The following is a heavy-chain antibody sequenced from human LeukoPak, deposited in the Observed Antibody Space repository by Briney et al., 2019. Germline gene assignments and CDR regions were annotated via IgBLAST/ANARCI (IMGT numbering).Heavy chain of an antibody. D-gene: IGHD2-21*02. CDR1: GFTSTVYY. CDR3: VREGNELLSKNFDY. Sequence: GASVKVSCKASGFTSTVYYIHWVRQAPGQGLEWRGYINPHSGVTNSPQKFQGRVTMTTDTSISAAYMELSSLISADTAMYYCVREGNELLSKNFDYWGQGTLVTVSS. J-gene: IGHJ4*02. V-gene: IGHV1-2*02. CDR2: INPHSGVT.